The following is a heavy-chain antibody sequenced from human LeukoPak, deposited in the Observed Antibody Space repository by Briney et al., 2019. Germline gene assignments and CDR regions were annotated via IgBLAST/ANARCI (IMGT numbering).Heavy chain of an antibody. V-gene: IGHV6-1*01. J-gene: IGHJ4*02. Sequence: SQTLSLTCAISGDSVSSNSATWNWIRQSPSRGLEWLGRTYYRSTWYNDYAVSLNSRITVNPDTSKNRFSLQLNSVTPEDTAVYYCARAQGYFDYWGQGTLVTVSS. CDR1: GDSVSSNSAT. CDR3: ARAQGYFDY. CDR2: TYYRSTWYN.